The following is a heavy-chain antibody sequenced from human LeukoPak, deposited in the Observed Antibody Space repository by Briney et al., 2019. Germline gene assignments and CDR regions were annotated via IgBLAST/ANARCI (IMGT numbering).Heavy chain of an antibody. CDR1: GYSLTTYW. Sequence: GESLKISCKGSGYSLTTYWIGWVRQMPGKGLEWMGIIYPGDSDTRYSPSFQGQVTISADKSFSTAYLQWSSLKASDTAMYYCARRGIAVAGTPAEYFHHWGQGTLVIISS. CDR2: IYPGDSDT. J-gene: IGHJ1*01. D-gene: IGHD6-19*01. CDR3: ARRGIAVAGTPAEYFHH. V-gene: IGHV5-51*01.